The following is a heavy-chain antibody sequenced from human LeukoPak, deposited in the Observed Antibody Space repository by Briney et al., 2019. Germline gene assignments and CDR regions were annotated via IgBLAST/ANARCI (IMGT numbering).Heavy chain of an antibody. CDR1: GGSISSYY. Sequence: SETLSLTCTVSGGSISSYYWSWIRQPPGKGLEWIGYIYYSGSTNYNPSLKSRVTISVDTSKNKFSLKLSSVTAADAAVYYCARHRGYCSGGKCSPYHFDYWGQGTLVTVSS. CDR3: ARHRGYCSGGKCSPYHFDY. J-gene: IGHJ4*02. V-gene: IGHV4-59*08. CDR2: IYYSGST. D-gene: IGHD2-15*01.